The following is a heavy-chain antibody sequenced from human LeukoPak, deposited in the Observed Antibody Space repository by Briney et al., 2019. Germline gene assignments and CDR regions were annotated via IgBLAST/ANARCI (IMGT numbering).Heavy chain of an antibody. J-gene: IGHJ4*02. CDR3: AKEPRGGPLTTKYVV. D-gene: IGHD1/OR15-1a*01. CDR2: ISGSGGST. Sequence: GGSLRLSCAASGFTFSSYARSWVRQAPGKGLEWVSAISGSGGSTYYADSVKGRFTISRDNSKNTLYLQMNSLRAEDTAVYYCAKEPRGGPLTTKYVVWGQGTLVTVSS. CDR1: GFTFSSYA. V-gene: IGHV3-23*01.